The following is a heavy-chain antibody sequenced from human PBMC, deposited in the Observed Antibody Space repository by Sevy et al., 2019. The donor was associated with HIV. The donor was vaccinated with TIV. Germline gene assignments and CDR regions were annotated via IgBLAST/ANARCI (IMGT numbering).Heavy chain of an antibody. CDR1: GFTFAKYS. CDR2: FSFGCGRI. CDR3: AREGCTQPHDY. V-gene: IGHV3-23*01. J-gene: IGHJ4*02. Sequence: GESLKISCAASGFTFAKYSMSWVRQAPGKGLEWVSTFSFGCGRIKGRFTISRDDSKNTLFLQMNSLRAEDTATYFCAREGCTQPHDYWGQGTLVTVSS. D-gene: IGHD2-8*01.